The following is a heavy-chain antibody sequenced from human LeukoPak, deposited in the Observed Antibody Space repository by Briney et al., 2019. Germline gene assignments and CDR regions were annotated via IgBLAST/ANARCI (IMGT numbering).Heavy chain of an antibody. J-gene: IGHJ3*02. D-gene: IGHD1-14*01. CDR1: GYRFYNYW. CDR3: ARPSMGPNNAFDI. Sequence: GESLKISCKGSGYRFYNYWIGRVRQMPGKSLEWMGIIYPGDSDTRYSPSFQGQVTISADKSISTAYLQWSSLRASDTAMYYCARPSMGPNNAFDIWGQGTMVTVSS. CDR2: IYPGDSDT. V-gene: IGHV5-51*01.